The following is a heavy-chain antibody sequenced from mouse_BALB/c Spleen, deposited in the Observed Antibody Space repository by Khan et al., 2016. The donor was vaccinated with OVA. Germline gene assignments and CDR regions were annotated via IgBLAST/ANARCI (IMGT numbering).Heavy chain of an antibody. Sequence: QVRLQQSGAELVRPGVSVKISCKGSGYTFTDFTMHWVKQSHAMSLEWIGVISTYYGDATYNQKFKDKATMTVDKSSSIAYMELARLKSEDFAIYFCARGGGGNRFAYWGQGTLVTVSA. V-gene: IGHV1S137*01. CDR3: ARGGGGNRFAY. CDR1: GYTFTDFT. J-gene: IGHJ3*01. CDR2: ISTYYGDA.